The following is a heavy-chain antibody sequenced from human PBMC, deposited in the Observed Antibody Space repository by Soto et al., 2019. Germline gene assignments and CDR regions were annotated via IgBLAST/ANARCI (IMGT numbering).Heavy chain of an antibody. CDR2: IYHSGST. CDR1: GGSISSGGYS. J-gene: IGHJ5*02. V-gene: IGHV4-30-2*01. D-gene: IGHD6-6*01. CDR3: ARARPWIDH. Sequence: PSETLSLTCAVSGGSISSGGYSWSWIRQPPGKGLEWIGYIYHSGSTYYNPSLKSRVTISVDRSKNQFSLKLSSVTAADTAVYYCARARPWIDHWGQGTLVTVSS.